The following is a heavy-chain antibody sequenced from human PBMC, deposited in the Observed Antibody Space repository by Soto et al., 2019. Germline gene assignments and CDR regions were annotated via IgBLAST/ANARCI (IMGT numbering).Heavy chain of an antibody. CDR2: IYYSGST. CDR1: GGSISSGGYY. D-gene: IGHD6-13*01. J-gene: IGHJ4*02. Sequence: SETLSLTCTVSGGSISSGGYYWSWIRQHPGKGLEWIGYIYYSGSTYYNPSLKSRVTISVDTSKNQFSLKLSSVTAADTAVYYCARGPVSSSWASFDYWGQGTLVTVSS. V-gene: IGHV4-31*03. CDR3: ARGPVSSSWASFDY.